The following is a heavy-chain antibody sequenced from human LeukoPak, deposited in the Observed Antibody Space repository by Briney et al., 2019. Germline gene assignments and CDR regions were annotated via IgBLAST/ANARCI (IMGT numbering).Heavy chain of an antibody. CDR2: IYTSGST. Sequence: SETLSLTCSVSGGSISSYYWSWIRQPAGKGLEWIGRIYTSGSTNYNPSLKSRVTMSVDTSKNQFSLKLSSVTAADTAVYYCARGRPKSYYYDSSGYYFDYWGQGTLVTVSS. V-gene: IGHV4-4*07. CDR3: ARGRPKSYYYDSSGYYFDY. D-gene: IGHD3-22*01. CDR1: GGSISSYY. J-gene: IGHJ4*02.